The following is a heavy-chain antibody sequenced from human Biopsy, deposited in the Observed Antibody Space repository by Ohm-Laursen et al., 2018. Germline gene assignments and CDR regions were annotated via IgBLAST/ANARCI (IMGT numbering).Heavy chain of an antibody. V-gene: IGHV4-59*01. D-gene: IGHD1-26*01. Sequence: SQTLSLTCIVSGGSINNFYWSWIRQPPGKGLEWIGIIYYSGNTKCNPSLKSRVTISVDTFRNQFSLKLSSVTAADTAVYYCARVRVWADSEGAFDPWGQGTMVTVSS. CDR3: ARVRVWADSEGAFDP. CDR2: IYYSGNT. CDR1: GGSINNFY. J-gene: IGHJ3*01.